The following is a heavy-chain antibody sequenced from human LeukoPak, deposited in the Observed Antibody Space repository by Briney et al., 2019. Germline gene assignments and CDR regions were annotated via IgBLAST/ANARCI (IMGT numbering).Heavy chain of an antibody. V-gene: IGHV1-69*06. CDR1: GGTFSSYA. J-gene: IGHJ5*02. D-gene: IGHD3-3*01. CDR3: ARAPLEWLYANWFDP. Sequence: ASVKVSCKASGGTFSSYAISWVRQAPGQGLEWMGGIIPIFGTANYAQKFQGRVTITADKSTSTAYMELSSLRSEDTAVYYCARAPLEWLYANWFDPWGQGTLVTVSS. CDR2: IIPIFGTA.